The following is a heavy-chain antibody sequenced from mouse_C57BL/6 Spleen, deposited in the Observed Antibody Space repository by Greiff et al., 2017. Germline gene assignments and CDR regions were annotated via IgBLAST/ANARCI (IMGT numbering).Heavy chain of an antibody. Sequence: EVQLQQSGTVLVRPGASVKMSCKTSGYTFTSYWMQWVKQRPGQGLEWIGAIYPRNSDTSYNQKFKGKAKLTAATSASTAYMELSSLTNEDSAVYCGTRSEAVSLEDWGQGTTLTVAS. CDR1: GYTFTSYW. D-gene: IGHD3-3*01. J-gene: IGHJ2*01. CDR3: TRSEAVSLED. CDR2: IYPRNSDT. V-gene: IGHV1-5*01.